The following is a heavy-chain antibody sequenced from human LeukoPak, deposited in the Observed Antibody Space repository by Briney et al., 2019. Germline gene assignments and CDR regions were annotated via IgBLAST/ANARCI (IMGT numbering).Heavy chain of an antibody. V-gene: IGHV3-13*01. CDR1: GFTFSSYD. J-gene: IGHJ3*02. Sequence: GGSLRLSCAASGFTFSSYDMHWVRQATGKGLEWVSAIGTAGDTYYPGSVKGRFTISRENAKNSLYLQMNSLRAGDTAVYYCARSGGDNDAFDIWGQGTMVTVSS. D-gene: IGHD3-10*01. CDR2: IGTAGDT. CDR3: ARSGGDNDAFDI.